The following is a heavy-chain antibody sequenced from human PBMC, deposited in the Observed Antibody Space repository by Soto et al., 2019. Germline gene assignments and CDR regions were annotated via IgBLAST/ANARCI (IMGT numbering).Heavy chain of an antibody. J-gene: IGHJ4*02. D-gene: IGHD1-26*01. CDR3: ARDYSGSYYPQYYFDY. V-gene: IGHV1-69*13. Sequence: GASVKVSCKASGGTFSSYAISWVRQAPGQGLEWMGGIIPIFGTANYAQKFQGRVTITADESTSTAYMELSSLRSEDTAVFYCARDYSGSYYPQYYFDYWGQGTLVTVSS. CDR2: IIPIFGTA. CDR1: GGTFSSYA.